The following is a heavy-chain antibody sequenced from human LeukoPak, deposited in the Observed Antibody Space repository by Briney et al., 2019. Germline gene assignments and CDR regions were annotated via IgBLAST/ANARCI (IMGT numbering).Heavy chain of an antibody. CDR3: ARGIHSYYYDSSGYYSYDY. V-gene: IGHV1-69*05. CDR2: IIPIFGTA. D-gene: IGHD3-22*01. CDR1: GGTFSSYA. Sequence: ASVKVSCKASGGTFSSYAISWVRQAPGQGLEWMGRIIPIFGTANYAQKFQGRVTITTDESTSTAYMELSSLRSGDTAVYYCARGIHSYYYDSSGYYSYDYWGQGTLVTVSS. J-gene: IGHJ4*02.